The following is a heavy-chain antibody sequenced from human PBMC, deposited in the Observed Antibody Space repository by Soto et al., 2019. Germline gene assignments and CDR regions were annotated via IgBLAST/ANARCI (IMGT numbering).Heavy chain of an antibody. CDR3: ASDSYDILTGCLPGGFYP. Sequence: ASVKVSCKASGYTFTSYGVSWVRQAPGQGLEWMGWISAYNGNTNYAQKLQGRVTMTTDTSTSTAYMELRSLRSDDTAVYYCASDSYDILTGCLPGGFYPWGQGTLVTVSS. D-gene: IGHD3-9*01. CDR1: GYTFTSYG. V-gene: IGHV1-18*01. J-gene: IGHJ5*02. CDR2: ISAYNGNT.